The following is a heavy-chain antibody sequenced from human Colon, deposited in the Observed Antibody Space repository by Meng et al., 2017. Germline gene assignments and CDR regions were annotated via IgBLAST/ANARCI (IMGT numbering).Heavy chain of an antibody. CDR3: ARIDYGGNGIEKYFFDY. V-gene: IGHV4-34*01. CDR2: IHHGGTT. Sequence: HVQLPQWGAGLLKPSEPLSLTCAVYGGSFSGYYWSWIRQPPGKGLEWIGEIHHGGTTNYNPSLKSRVTVSVDTSNNQFSLKLSSVTAADTAVYYCARIDYGGNGIEKYFFDYWGQGTLVTVSS. D-gene: IGHD4-23*01. CDR1: GGSFSGYY. J-gene: IGHJ4*02.